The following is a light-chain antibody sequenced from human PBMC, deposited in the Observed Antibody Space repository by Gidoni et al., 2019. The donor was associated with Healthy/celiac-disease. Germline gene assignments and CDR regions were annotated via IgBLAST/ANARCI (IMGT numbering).Light chain of an antibody. CDR3: NSRDSSGNHWV. V-gene: IGLV3-19*01. CDR1: SLRSYY. CDR2: GKK. J-gene: IGLJ3*02. Sequence: SSELTQDPAVSVALGQTVRITCQGDSLRSYYASWYQQKPGQAPVLVIYGKKNRSSGIPDRFSGSSSGNTASLTITGAQAEDEADYYCNSRDSSGNHWVFGGGTKLTVL.